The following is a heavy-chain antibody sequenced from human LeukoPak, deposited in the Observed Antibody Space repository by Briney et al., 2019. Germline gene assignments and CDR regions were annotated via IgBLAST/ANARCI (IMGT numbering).Heavy chain of an antibody. V-gene: IGHV3-30*04. CDR3: ARSNTWRGSFDY. J-gene: IGHJ4*02. CDR1: GFTFSTYA. Sequence: GGSLRLSCAASGFTFSTYAMHWVRQAPGKGLEWVAVISYDGSYKYYADSVKGRLTISRDNSKNTLYLQMNSLRAEDTAVYYCARSNTWRGSFDYWGQGTLVTVSS. D-gene: IGHD3-10*01. CDR2: ISYDGSYK.